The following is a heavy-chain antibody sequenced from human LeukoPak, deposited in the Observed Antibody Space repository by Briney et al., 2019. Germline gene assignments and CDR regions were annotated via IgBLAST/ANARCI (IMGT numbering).Heavy chain of an antibody. Sequence: SETLSLTCTVSGYSITSGYYWAWIQQPPGKGLEWIGNIYHSGRAFYKSSLKSRVTMSVETSKNQFSLNLTSVTAADTAVYFCARVSAHGICDSWGRGTLVTVSS. CDR1: GYSITSGYY. CDR2: IYHSGRA. V-gene: IGHV4-38-2*02. J-gene: IGHJ4*02. CDR3: ARVSAHGICDS. D-gene: IGHD3-3*01.